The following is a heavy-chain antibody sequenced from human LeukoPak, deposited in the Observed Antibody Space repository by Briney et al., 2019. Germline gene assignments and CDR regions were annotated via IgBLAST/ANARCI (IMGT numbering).Heavy chain of an antibody. CDR3: AKSAIYGSGSFYYMDV. V-gene: IGHV3-30*02. Sequence: GGSLRLSCAASGFTFSSYGMHWVRQAPGKGLEWVAVIWYDGSNKYYVDSVKGRFTISRDNSKNTLYLQMNSLRAEDTAVYYCAKSAIYGSGSFYYMDVWGKGTTVTVSS. CDR1: GFTFSSYG. CDR2: IWYDGSNK. J-gene: IGHJ6*03. D-gene: IGHD3-10*01.